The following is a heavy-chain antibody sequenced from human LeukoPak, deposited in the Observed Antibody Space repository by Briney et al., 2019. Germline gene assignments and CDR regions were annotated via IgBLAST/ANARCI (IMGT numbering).Heavy chain of an antibody. Sequence: GGSLRLSCAASGFTFNDAWMSWVRQAPGRGLEWVGRIKSKSDGVTTDYAAPVKGRFTISRDDSKNTRYLQMNNLKTEDTAVYFCTTETRWELLFDYWGQGTLVTVSS. CDR1: GFTFNDAW. D-gene: IGHD1-26*01. CDR3: TTETRWELLFDY. J-gene: IGHJ4*02. CDR2: IKSKSDGVTT. V-gene: IGHV3-15*01.